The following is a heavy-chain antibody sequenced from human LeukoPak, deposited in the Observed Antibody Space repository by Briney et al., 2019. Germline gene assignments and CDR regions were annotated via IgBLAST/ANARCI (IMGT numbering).Heavy chain of an antibody. CDR3: ARAPVGSYYYDSRGYYGPGDDY. CDR2: IIPILGIA. Sequence: SVKVSCKASGGTFSSYAISWVRQAPGQGLEWMGRIIPILGIANYAQKFQGRVTITADKSTSTAYMELSSLRSEDTAVYYCARAPVGSYYYDSRGYYGPGDDYWGQGTLVTVSS. J-gene: IGHJ4*02. V-gene: IGHV1-69*04. D-gene: IGHD3-22*01. CDR1: GGTFSSYA.